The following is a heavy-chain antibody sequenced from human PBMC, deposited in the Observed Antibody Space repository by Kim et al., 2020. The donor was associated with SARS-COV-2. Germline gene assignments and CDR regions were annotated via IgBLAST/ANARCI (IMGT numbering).Heavy chain of an antibody. CDR2: IWYDGSNK. D-gene: IGHD2-2*03. Sequence: GGSLRLSCAASGFTFSSYGMHWVRQAPGKGLEWVAVIWYDGSNKYYADSVKGRFTISRDNSKNTLYLQMNSLRAEDTAVYYCARDGYCSSTSCPYYYVWTSGAKGPRSPSP. J-gene: IGHJ6*02. V-gene: IGHV3-33*01. CDR3: ARDGYCSSTSCPYYYVWTS. CDR1: GFTFSSYG.